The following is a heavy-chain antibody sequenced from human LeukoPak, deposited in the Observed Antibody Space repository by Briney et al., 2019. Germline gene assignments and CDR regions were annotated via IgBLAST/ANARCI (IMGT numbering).Heavy chain of an antibody. D-gene: IGHD1-14*01. J-gene: IGHJ6*02. CDR1: GFAFSSYS. V-gene: IGHV3-21*01. CDR2: ISSSSSYI. Sequence: GGSLRLSCAASGFAFSSYSMNWVRQAPGKGLEWVSSISSSSSYIYYADSVKGRFTISRDNAKNSLYLQMNSLRAEDTAVYYCARDMNPNYYYGMDVWGQGTTVTVSS. CDR3: ARDMNPNYYYGMDV.